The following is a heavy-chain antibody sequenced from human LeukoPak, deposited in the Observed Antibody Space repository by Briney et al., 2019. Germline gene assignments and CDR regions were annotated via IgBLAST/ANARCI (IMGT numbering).Heavy chain of an antibody. J-gene: IGHJ4*02. CDR1: GYTFTSYG. CDR2: ISAYNGNT. Sequence: ASVKVSCKASGYTFTSYGISWVRQAPGQGLEWMGWISAYNGNTNYVQKLQGRVTMTTDTSTSTAYMELRSLRSDDTAVYYCARDLTKSLYSSGWYEDYWGQGTLVTVSS. D-gene: IGHD6-19*01. V-gene: IGHV1-18*01. CDR3: ARDLTKSLYSSGWYEDY.